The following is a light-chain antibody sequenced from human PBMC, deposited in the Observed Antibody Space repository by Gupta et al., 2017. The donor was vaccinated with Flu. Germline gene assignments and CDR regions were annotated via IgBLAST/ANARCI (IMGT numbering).Light chain of an antibody. J-gene: IGLJ3*02. CDR2: EVT. V-gene: IGLV2-8*01. Sequence: PPSASGSPGQSVTISCTGTSGDVGAYNYVSWYQQHPGKAPKLIIYEVTKRPSGVPDRFSGSKSANTASLTVSGLQAEDEADYYCNSYTGSDNVVFGGGTKLTVL. CDR1: SGDVGAYNY. CDR3: NSYTGSDNVV.